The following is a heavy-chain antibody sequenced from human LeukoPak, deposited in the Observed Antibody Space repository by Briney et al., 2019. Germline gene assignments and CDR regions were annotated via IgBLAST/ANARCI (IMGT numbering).Heavy chain of an antibody. J-gene: IGHJ5*02. CDR2: ISVYNGNT. V-gene: IGHV1-18*04. CDR1: GYTLTSYY. Sequence: ASVKVSCKASGYTLTSYYTHWVRQAPGQGLEWMGWISVYNGNTNYAQKLQGRVTMTTDTSTSTAYMELRSLRSDDTAVYYCARMEQLLLDNWFDPWGQGTLVTVSS. CDR3: ARMEQLLLDNWFDP. D-gene: IGHD2-15*01.